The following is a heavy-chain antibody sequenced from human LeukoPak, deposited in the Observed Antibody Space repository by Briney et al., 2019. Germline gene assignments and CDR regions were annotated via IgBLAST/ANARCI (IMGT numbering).Heavy chain of an antibody. Sequence: GGSLRLSCAASGFTFSSYAMHWVRQAPGRGLEYVSAISSNGGSTYYANSVKGRFTISRDNSKNTLYLQMGSLRAEDMAVYYCASRLGDGYYKWGQGTLVTVSS. D-gene: IGHD3-22*01. J-gene: IGHJ4*02. CDR1: GFTFSSYA. CDR3: ASRLGDGYYK. V-gene: IGHV3-64*01. CDR2: ISSNGGST.